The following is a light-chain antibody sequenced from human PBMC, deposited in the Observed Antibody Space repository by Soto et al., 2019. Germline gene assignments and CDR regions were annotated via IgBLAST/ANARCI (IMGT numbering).Light chain of an antibody. CDR1: SSDVGGYNY. J-gene: IGLJ1*01. V-gene: IGLV2-14*01. Sequence: QSALTQPASVSGSPGQSITISCTGTSSDVGGYNYVSWHQQHPGKAPKLIIYEVTNRPSGISYRFSGSKSGNTASLTISGLQAEDEADYYCSTHTSSNTRDFGTGTKLTVL. CDR2: EVT. CDR3: STHTSSNTRD.